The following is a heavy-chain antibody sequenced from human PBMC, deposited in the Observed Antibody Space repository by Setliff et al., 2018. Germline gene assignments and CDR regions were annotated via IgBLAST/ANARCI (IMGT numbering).Heavy chain of an antibody. CDR3: ARSPLDDAFDI. CDR1: GYSFANSW. Sequence: PGEFLKISCKGSGYSFANSWIGWVRQMPGKGLELMGIIYPADSDPRYSPSFQGQVTISVDKSISTVYLHWSSLKASDTAMYYCARSPLDDAFDIWGQGTMVTVSS. CDR2: IYPADSDP. J-gene: IGHJ3*02. V-gene: IGHV5-51*01.